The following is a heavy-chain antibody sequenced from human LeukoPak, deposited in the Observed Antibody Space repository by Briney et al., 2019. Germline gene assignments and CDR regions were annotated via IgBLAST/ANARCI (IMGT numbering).Heavy chain of an antibody. Sequence: QPGGSLRLSCAASGFTFSSYAMSWVRQAPGKGLEWVSAISGSGGSTYYADSVKGRFTISRDNSKNTLYLQMNGLRAEDTAVYYCAKDNRLAYCGGDCYFPDYYYYYMDVWGKGTTVTVSS. CDR2: ISGSGGST. D-gene: IGHD2-21*01. CDR3: AKDNRLAYCGGDCYFPDYYYYYMDV. J-gene: IGHJ6*03. V-gene: IGHV3-23*01. CDR1: GFTFSSYA.